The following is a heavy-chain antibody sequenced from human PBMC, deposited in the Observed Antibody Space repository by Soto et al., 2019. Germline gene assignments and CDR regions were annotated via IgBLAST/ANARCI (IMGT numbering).Heavy chain of an antibody. J-gene: IGHJ4*02. CDR1: GFTFSSYG. Sequence: GGSLRLSCAASGFTFSSYGMHWVRQAPGKGLEWVAVISYDGSNKYYADSVKGRFTISRDNSKNTLYLQMNSLRAEDTAVYYCARGEEWGWRHYFDLWGQGTLVTVSS. V-gene: IGHV3-30*03. CDR3: ARGEEWGWRHYFDL. D-gene: IGHD3-3*01. CDR2: ISYDGSNK.